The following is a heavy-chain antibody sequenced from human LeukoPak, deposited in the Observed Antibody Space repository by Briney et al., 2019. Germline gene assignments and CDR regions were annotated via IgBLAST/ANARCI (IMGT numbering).Heavy chain of an antibody. J-gene: IGHJ4*02. V-gene: IGHV3-21*01. Sequence: GGSLRLSCAASGFTFSSYSMNWVRQAPGKGLEWVSSISSSSSYIYYADSVKGRFTISRGNAKNSLYLQMSSLRAEDTAVYYCARTDRGGDCGFGYWGLGTLVTISS. CDR3: ARTDRGGDCGFGY. CDR1: GFTFSSYS. CDR2: ISSSSSYI. D-gene: IGHD2-21*02.